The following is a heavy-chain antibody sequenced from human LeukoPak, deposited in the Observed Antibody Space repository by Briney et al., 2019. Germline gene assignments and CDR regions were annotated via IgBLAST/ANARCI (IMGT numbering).Heavy chain of an antibody. CDR2: IYYSGST. D-gene: IGHD3-9*01. CDR1: GGSISSYY. J-gene: IGHJ4*02. V-gene: IGHV4-59*01. Sequence: SETLSLTCTVSGGSISSYYWSWVRQPPGKGLEWTGYIYYSGSTNYNPSLKSRVNISVDTSKNQFSLKLSSVTAADTAVYYCARGGSHYDILTGYYYYFDYWGQGTLVTVSS. CDR3: ARGGSHYDILTGYYYYFDY.